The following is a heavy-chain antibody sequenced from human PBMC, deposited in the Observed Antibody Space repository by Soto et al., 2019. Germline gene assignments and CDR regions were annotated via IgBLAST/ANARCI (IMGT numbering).Heavy chain of an antibody. Sequence: PGGSLRLSCAASRFTFSNSDVNWVHQAPGKGLEWVSGVSWNGSRPHYADSMKGRFIISRDNSRNTLYLQTNSLRAEDTAVYYCVRRYYDFWSGYYAFDIWGQGTMVTVSS. V-gene: IGHV3-35*01. CDR2: VSWNGSRP. J-gene: IGHJ3*02. D-gene: IGHD3-3*01. CDR1: RFTFSNSD. CDR3: VRRYYDFWSGYYAFDI.